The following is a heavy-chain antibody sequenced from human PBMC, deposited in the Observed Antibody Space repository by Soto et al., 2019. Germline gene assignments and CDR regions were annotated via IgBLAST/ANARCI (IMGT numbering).Heavy chain of an antibody. CDR3: VKQAHGLDGVAFDY. D-gene: IGHD2-15*01. J-gene: IGHJ4*02. CDR1: GFTFTRYS. Sequence: PGGSLRLSCAASGFTFTRYSMNWVRQAPGKGLEWVSSISSTTNYIYYADSVKDRFTISRDNSKNTLFLQMGSLRPEDTAIYYCVKQAHGLDGVAFDYWGQGTQVTVSS. V-gene: IGHV3-21*04. CDR2: ISSTTNYI.